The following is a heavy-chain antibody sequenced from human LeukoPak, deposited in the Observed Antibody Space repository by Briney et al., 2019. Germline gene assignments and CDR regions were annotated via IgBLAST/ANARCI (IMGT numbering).Heavy chain of an antibody. V-gene: IGHV4-34*01. J-gene: IGHJ4*02. CDR3: ARQINKYYNTDY. CDR1: GGSFSGYY. CDR2: INHSGST. Sequence: SETLSLTCAVYGGSFSGYYWSWIRQPPGKGLEWIGEINHSGSTNYNPSLKSRVTISVDTSKNQFSLKLSSVTAADTAVYYCARQINKYYNTDYWGQGTLVTVSS. D-gene: IGHD3-10*01.